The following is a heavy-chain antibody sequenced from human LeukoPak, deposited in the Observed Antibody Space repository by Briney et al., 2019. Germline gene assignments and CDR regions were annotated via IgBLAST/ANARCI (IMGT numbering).Heavy chain of an antibody. CDR2: ISGSGDKI. D-gene: IGHD3-9*01. V-gene: IGHV3-23*01. Sequence: HPGGSLRLSCAASGFTFSSYGMSWVRQAPGKGLEWVSSISGSGDKIYQADSMKGRFTISRGNSKDMVFLQLSSLRADDTAVYFCAKLSGDIPPSWGQGTLVTVSS. CDR1: GFTFSSYG. J-gene: IGHJ5*02. CDR3: AKLSGDIPPS.